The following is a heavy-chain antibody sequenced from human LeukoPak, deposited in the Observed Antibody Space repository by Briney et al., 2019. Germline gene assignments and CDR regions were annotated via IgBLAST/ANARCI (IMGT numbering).Heavy chain of an antibody. D-gene: IGHD2-2*01. Sequence: GASVKVSCKASGYTFTGYYMHWVRQAPGQGLEWMGWINPNSGGTNYAQKFQGRVTMTRDTSISTAYIELSRLRSDDTAVYYCARDPTAYCSSTSCYAHYYYYYMDVWGKGTTVTVSS. J-gene: IGHJ6*03. CDR1: GYTFTGYY. CDR3: ARDPTAYCSSTSCYAHYYYYYMDV. CDR2: INPNSGGT. V-gene: IGHV1-2*02.